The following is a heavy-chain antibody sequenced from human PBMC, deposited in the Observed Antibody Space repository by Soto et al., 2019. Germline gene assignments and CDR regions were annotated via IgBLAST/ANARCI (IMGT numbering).Heavy chain of an antibody. Sequence: KQSQTLSLTCTVSGGSISSSSYYWGWIRQPPGKGLEWIGSIYYSGSTYYNPSLKSRVTISVDTSKNQFSLKLSSVTAADTAVYYCALQSGDTAMAIDYWGQGTLVTVSS. CDR3: ALQSGDTAMAIDY. V-gene: IGHV4-39*01. J-gene: IGHJ4*02. CDR2: IYYSGST. CDR1: GGSISSSSYY. D-gene: IGHD5-18*01.